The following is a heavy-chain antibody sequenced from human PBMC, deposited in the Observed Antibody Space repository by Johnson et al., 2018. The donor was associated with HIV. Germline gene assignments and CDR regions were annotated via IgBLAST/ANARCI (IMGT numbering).Heavy chain of an antibody. V-gene: IGHV3-15*01. J-gene: IGHJ3*02. Sequence: VQLVESGGGVVQPGGSLRLSCAASGFNFNGFGMHWVRQAPGKGLEWVGRIKSKTDGGTTDYAAPVKGRFTISRDDSKNTLYLQMNSMKTEDTAVYYCTTDDEAFDIWGQGTMVTVSS. CDR3: TTDDEAFDI. CDR1: GFNFNGFG. CDR2: IKSKTDGGTT.